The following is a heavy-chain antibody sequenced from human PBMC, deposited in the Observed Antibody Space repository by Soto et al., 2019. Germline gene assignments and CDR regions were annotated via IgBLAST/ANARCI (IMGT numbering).Heavy chain of an antibody. CDR3: AGQHTYYYDRSGYPARYYYYGMDV. V-gene: IGHV4-39*01. CDR1: GGSISSSSYY. Sequence: PSETLSLTCTVSGGSISSSSYYWGWIRQPPGKGLEWIGSIYYSGSTYYNPSLKSRVTISVDTSKNQSSLKLSSVTAADTAVYYCAGQHTYYYDRSGYPARYYYYGMDVWGQGTTVTVSS. J-gene: IGHJ6*02. D-gene: IGHD3-22*01. CDR2: IYYSGST.